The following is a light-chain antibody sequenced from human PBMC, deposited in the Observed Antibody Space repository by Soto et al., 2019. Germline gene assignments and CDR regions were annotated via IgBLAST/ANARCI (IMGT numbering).Light chain of an antibody. V-gene: IGKV3D-11*02. CDR3: QQRSNWPST. J-gene: IGKJ5*01. CDR2: GAS. CDR1: QSVSSN. Sequence: RSILSCAASQSVSSNLAWYQQKPGQAPSLLIYGASTRATGTPARFSVSAAGTEFTRTVVSLVPVDCAVDYCQQRSNWPSTVGRGTRLEIK.